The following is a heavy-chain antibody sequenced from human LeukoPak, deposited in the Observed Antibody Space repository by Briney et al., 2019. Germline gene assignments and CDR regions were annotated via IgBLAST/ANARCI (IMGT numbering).Heavy chain of an antibody. D-gene: IGHD3-22*01. CDR1: GGTFSSYA. J-gene: IGHJ4*02. CDR3: SHGEDSSGYGDY. V-gene: IGHV1-69*04. Sequence: SVKVSCKASGGTFSSYAISWVRQAPGQGLEWMGRIIPILGIANYAQKFQGRVTITADKSTSTAYMELSSLPSEDTAVYYCSHGEDSSGYGDYWGQGTLVTVSS. CDR2: IIPILGIA.